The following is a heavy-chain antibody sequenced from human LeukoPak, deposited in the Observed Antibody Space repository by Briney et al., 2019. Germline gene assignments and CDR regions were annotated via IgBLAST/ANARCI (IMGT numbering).Heavy chain of an antibody. Sequence: SETLSLTCAVYGGSFSGYYWSWIRQPPGKGLEWIGEINHSGSTNYNPSLKSRVTISVDTSKNQFSLKLSSVTAADTAVYYCAREMGYCSSTSCYKGREGDYWGQGTLVTVSS. CDR1: GGSFSGYY. J-gene: IGHJ4*02. CDR3: AREMGYCSSTSCYKGREGDY. D-gene: IGHD2-2*02. V-gene: IGHV4-34*01. CDR2: INHSGST.